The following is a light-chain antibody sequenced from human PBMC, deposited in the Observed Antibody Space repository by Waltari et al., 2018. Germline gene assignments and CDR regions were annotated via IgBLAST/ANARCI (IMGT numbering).Light chain of an antibody. Sequence: QSALTQPASVSGSPGQSITIPCSGISSDVGVYNYVSWYQQHAGKAPELMIYDVSNRPSGVSNRFSGSKSGSTASLTISGLQAEDEADYYCSSSTGTTRVFGGGTKVSVL. V-gene: IGLV2-14*03. CDR1: SSDVGVYNY. CDR2: DVS. CDR3: SSSTGTTRV. J-gene: IGLJ3*02.